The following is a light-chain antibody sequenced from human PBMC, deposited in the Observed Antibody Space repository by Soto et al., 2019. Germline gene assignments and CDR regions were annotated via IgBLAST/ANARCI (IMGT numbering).Light chain of an antibody. CDR3: QVWDSSSDHYV. CDR1: NIGSKS. CDR2: DAS. Sequence: SYELTQPPSASVAPGQTARITCGGNNIGSKSVHWYQQKPGQAPVLVVFDASDRPSGIPERFSGFNSGKTATLTISRVEAGDEADYYCQVWDSSSDHYVFGTGTKVTVL. J-gene: IGLJ1*01. V-gene: IGLV3-21*02.